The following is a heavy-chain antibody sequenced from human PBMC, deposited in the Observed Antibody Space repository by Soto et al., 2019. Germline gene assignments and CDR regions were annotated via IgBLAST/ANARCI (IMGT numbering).Heavy chain of an antibody. CDR2: IYSGGST. V-gene: IGHV3-53*01. CDR1: GFTVSSNY. CDR3: ARDEGGAAAGSPYYGMDV. Sequence: GGSLRLSCAASGFTVSSNYMSWVRQATGKGLEWVSVIYSGGSTYYADSVKGRFTISRDNSKNTLYLQMNSLRAEDTAVYYCARDEGGAAAGSPYYGMDVWGQGTTVTVSS. J-gene: IGHJ6*02. D-gene: IGHD6-13*01.